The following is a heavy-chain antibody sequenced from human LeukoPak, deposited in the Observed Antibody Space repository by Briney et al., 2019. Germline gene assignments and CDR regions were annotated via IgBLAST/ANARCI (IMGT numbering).Heavy chain of an antibody. Sequence: GRCLRLSCAASAFTFSNDGMQWVRQAPGKWLGWVAVISYGGSNKNYEDSVKGRFTISRGNSKNTLYLQMSSLRGEDTAVYYCAKDHLAGYSYGGYYFDYWGQGTLVTVSS. CDR3: AKDHLAGYSYGGYYFDY. D-gene: IGHD5-18*01. CDR1: AFTFSNDG. J-gene: IGHJ4*02. V-gene: IGHV3-30*18. CDR2: ISYGGSNK.